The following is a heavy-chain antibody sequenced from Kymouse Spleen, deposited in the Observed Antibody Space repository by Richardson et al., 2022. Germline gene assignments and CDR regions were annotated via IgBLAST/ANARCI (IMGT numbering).Heavy chain of an antibody. V-gene: IGHV4-34*01. J-gene: IGHJ6*02. CDR1: GGSFSGYY. CDR3: ARGQIAAYYYGMDV. D-gene: IGHD6-6*01. Sequence: QVQLQQWGAGLLKPSETLSLTCAVYGGSFSGYYWSWIRQPPGKGLEWIGEINHSGSTNYNPSLKSRVTISVDTSKNQFSLKLSSVTAADTAVYYCARGQIAAYYYGMDVWGQGTTVTVSS. CDR2: INHSGST.